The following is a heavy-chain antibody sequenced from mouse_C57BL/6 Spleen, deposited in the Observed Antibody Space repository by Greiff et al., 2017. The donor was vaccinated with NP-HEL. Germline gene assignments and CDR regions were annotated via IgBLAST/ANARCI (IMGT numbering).Heavy chain of an antibody. V-gene: IGHV5-9-1*02. CDR2: ISSGGDYI. CDR1: GFTFSSYA. D-gene: IGHD1-1*01. Sequence: EVNLVESGEGLVKPGGSLKLSCAASGFTFSSYAMSWVRQTPEKRLEWVAYISSGGDYIYYADTVKGRFTISRDNARNTLYLQMSSLKSEDTAMYYCTRGGSSYVYYAMDYWGQGTSVTVSS. CDR3: TRGGSSYVYYAMDY. J-gene: IGHJ4*01.